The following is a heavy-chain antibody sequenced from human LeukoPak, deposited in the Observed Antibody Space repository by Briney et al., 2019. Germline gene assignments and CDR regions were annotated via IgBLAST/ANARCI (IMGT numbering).Heavy chain of an antibody. J-gene: IGHJ4*02. CDR2: IYHSGST. CDR1: GGSISSGGYS. Sequence: PSETLSLTCTVSGGSISSGGYSWSWIRQPPGKGLEWIGYIYHSGSTYYNPSLKSRVTISVDRSKNQFSLKLSSVTAADTAVYYCARVVVQLWSQFDYWGQGTLVTVSS. CDR3: ARVVVQLWSQFDY. V-gene: IGHV4-30-2*01. D-gene: IGHD5-18*01.